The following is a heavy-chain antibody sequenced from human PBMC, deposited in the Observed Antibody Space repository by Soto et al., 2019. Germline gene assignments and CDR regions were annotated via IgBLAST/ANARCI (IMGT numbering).Heavy chain of an antibody. CDR2: IYHGGST. CDR3: ARLNRLRNDAFDI. J-gene: IGHJ3*02. D-gene: IGHD3-16*01. V-gene: IGHV4-30-2*01. CDR1: GGSISSDYYS. Sequence: QVQLQASGSGLVKPSETLSLTCAVSGGSISSDYYSWSWIRQPPGKDLEWIGYIYHGGSTYYNPSLRSRVTLSVDTAKNHFSLRLTSVTAADTAVYSCARLNRLRNDAFDIWGQGTLVAVSS.